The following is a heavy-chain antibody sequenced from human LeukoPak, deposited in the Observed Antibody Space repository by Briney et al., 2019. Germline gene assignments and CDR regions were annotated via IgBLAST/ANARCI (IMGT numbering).Heavy chain of an antibody. J-gene: IGHJ4*02. Sequence: GGSLRLSCAASGFTVSRNYMHWVRQARGKGLEWLSVIYAVGATYSAASVQDRFTISRDNYKNTVFLQLSSLRVEDTAVYFCAGDDGDYPAGSFHYWGQGTLVTVSS. V-gene: IGHV3-53*01. CDR1: GFTVSRNY. D-gene: IGHD4-17*01. CDR2: IYAVGAT. CDR3: AGDDGDYPAGSFHY.